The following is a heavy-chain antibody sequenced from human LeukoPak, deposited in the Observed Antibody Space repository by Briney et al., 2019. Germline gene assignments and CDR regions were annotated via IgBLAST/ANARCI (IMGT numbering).Heavy chain of an antibody. CDR3: ARNEEDSNETPLGY. CDR1: GFTFSSYS. D-gene: IGHD6-6*01. J-gene: IGHJ4*03. CDR2: ISSSSSTI. V-gene: IGHV3-48*01. Sequence: RGSPIDSCAASGFTFSSYSMNWVRQAPGKGLEWVSYISSSSSTIYYADSVKGRFTISRDNAMDSLYLQMNSLRAEDTAVYYCARNEEDSNETPLGYWGPVALVTVSS.